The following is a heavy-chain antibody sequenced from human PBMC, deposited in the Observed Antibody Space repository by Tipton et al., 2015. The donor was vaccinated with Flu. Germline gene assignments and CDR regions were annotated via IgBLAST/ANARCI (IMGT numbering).Heavy chain of an antibody. V-gene: IGHV1-2*02. J-gene: IGHJ4*02. CDR1: GYTFTGYY. CDR3: ARDSFGLVVVPAAPDY. D-gene: IGHD2-2*01. Sequence: QSGPEVKKPGASVKVSCKASGYTFTGYYMHWVRQAPGQGLEWMGWINPNSGGTNYAQKFQGRVTMTRDTSISTAYMELSRLRSDDTAVYYCARDSFGLVVVPAAPDYWGQGTLVTVSS. CDR2: INPNSGGT.